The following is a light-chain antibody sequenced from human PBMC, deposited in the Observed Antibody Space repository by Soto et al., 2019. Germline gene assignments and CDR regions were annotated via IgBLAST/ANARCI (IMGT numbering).Light chain of an antibody. V-gene: IGKV1-6*02. CDR2: AAF. CDR1: QDIRND. CDR3: LQDYSFPRT. J-gene: IGKJ1*01. Sequence: IQMSQSPSSLSASVGDRVTLTCRASQDIRNDLGWDQQKPGTAPMLLFDAAFLLQSVVPSMFSGSAPGTNFTLTISGLQHEYFATYYCLQDYSFPRTFGQGTKVDI.